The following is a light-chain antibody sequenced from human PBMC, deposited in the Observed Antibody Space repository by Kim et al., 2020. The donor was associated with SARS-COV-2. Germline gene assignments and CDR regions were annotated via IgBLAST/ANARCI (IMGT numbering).Light chain of an antibody. Sequence: GQSAIIPCAGSFYNVGRNTVNWYQQLPGTAPKLLIFGYSQGPSGVPDRFSGSKSGTSASLAISGLQSEDEADYYCAALDDNLNGVGFGGGTQLTVL. CDR2: GYS. J-gene: IGLJ2*01. V-gene: IGLV1-44*01. CDR1: FYNVGRNT. CDR3: AALDDNLNGVG.